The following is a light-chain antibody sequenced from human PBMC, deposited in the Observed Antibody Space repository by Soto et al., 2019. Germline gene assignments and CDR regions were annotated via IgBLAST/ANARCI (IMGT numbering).Light chain of an antibody. CDR1: QSVSSN. CDR2: GAS. V-gene: IGKV3-15*01. J-gene: IGKJ1*01. Sequence: VMTPSPATLSLSAGESAALSCRASQSVSSNLAWYQQKPGQAPRLLIYGASTRATGIPARFSGSGSGTESTLTIRSLQSEDFAVYYCKQYNNWRTCGQGTKVDIK. CDR3: KQYNNWRT.